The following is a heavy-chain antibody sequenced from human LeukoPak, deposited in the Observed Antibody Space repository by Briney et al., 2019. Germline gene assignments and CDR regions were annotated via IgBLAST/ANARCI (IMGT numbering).Heavy chain of an antibody. CDR1: GFTFDDYA. V-gene: IGHV3-9*01. CDR2: ISWNSGSI. D-gene: IGHD3-22*01. J-gene: IGHJ4*02. CDR3: ARDKAEYYDSSGYPPDY. Sequence: GGSLRLSCAASGFTFDDYAMHWVRQAPGKGLEWVSGISWNSGSIGYADSVKGRFTISRDNAKNSLYLQMNSLRAEDTAVYYCARDKAEYYDSSGYPPDYWGQGTLVTVSS.